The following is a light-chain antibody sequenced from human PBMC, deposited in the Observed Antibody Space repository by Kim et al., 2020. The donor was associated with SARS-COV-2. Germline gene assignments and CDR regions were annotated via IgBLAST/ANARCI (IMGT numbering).Light chain of an antibody. CDR3: QVWDSSSDHLV. CDR2: YDS. V-gene: IGLV3-21*04. CDR1: NSVSKS. Sequence: APRKTASITCGGNNSVSKSVHWYQQKPGQAPVLVIYYDSDRPSGIPERFSGSNSGNTATLTISRVEAGDEADYYCQVWDSSSDHLVFGGGTKLTVL. J-gene: IGLJ2*01.